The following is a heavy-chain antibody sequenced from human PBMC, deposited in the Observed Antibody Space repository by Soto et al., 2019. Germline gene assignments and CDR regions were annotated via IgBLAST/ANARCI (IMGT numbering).Heavy chain of an antibody. J-gene: IGHJ4*02. CDR2: IYPGDSDT. Sequence: GASLKISCKGSGYSFTSYWIGWVRQMPGKGLEWMGIIYPGDSDTRYSPSFQGQVTISADKSISTAYLQWSSLKASDTAMYYCHRTAAAGPPYFDYWGQGTLVTVSS. V-gene: IGHV5-51*01. D-gene: IGHD6-13*01. CDR1: GYSFTSYW. CDR3: HRTAAAGPPYFDY.